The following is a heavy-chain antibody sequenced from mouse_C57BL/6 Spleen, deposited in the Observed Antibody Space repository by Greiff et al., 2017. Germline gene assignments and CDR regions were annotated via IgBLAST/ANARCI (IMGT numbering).Heavy chain of an antibody. Sequence: EVQLQQSGTVLARPGASVKMSCTTSGYTFTSYWMHWVKQRPGQGLEWIGAIYPGNSDTGYNQKFKGKAKLTAVTSASTAYMELSSLTNEDSAVYYCTRPYYSNYVAMDYWGQGTSVTVSS. V-gene: IGHV1-5*01. CDR2: IYPGNSDT. CDR3: TRPYYSNYVAMDY. CDR1: GYTFTSYW. J-gene: IGHJ4*01. D-gene: IGHD2-5*01.